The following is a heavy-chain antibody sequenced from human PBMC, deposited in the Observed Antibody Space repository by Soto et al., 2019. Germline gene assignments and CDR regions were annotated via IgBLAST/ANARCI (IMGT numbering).Heavy chain of an antibody. CDR1: GGSISSRSYY. CDR3: AGLIGAAGTIDY. V-gene: IGHV4-39*01. D-gene: IGHD6-13*01. Sequence: SETLSLTCTVSGGSISSRSYYWGWARQHPGKGLEWIGSIYYSGSTYYNPSLKSRVIISVDMSKNQFSLKLSSVTVADTAVYYCAGLIGAAGTIDYWGRGTLVTVSS. CDR2: IYYSGST. J-gene: IGHJ4*02.